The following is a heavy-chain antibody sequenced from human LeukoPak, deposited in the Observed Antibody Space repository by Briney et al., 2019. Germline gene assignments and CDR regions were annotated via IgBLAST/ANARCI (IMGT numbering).Heavy chain of an antibody. D-gene: IGHD6-6*01. CDR2: ISAYNGNT. V-gene: IGHV1-18*01. J-gene: IGHJ3*02. Sequence: GASVKVSCKASGYTFTSYGISWVRQAPGQGLEWMGWISAYNGNTNYAQKLQGRVTMTTDTSTSTAYMELRSLRSDDTAVYYCARALLAAGPPAPPEAFDIWGQGTMVTVSS. CDR1: GYTFTSYG. CDR3: ARALLAAGPPAPPEAFDI.